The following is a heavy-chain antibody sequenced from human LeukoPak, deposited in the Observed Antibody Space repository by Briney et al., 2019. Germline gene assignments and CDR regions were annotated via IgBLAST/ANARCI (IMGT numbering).Heavy chain of an antibody. Sequence: SETLSLTCAVYGGSFSGYYWSWIRQPPGKGLEWIGEINHSGSTNYNPSLKSRVTISVDTSKNQFSLKLSSVTAADTAVYYCARDQAYSSSYYWGQGTLVTVSS. V-gene: IGHV4-34*01. CDR3: ARDQAYSSSYY. CDR1: GGSFSGYY. D-gene: IGHD6-13*01. CDR2: INHSGST. J-gene: IGHJ4*02.